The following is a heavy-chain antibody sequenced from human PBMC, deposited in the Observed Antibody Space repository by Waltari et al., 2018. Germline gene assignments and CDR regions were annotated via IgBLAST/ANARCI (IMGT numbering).Heavy chain of an antibody. CDR3: ARGPRQAGTSSWIFDY. D-gene: IGHD6-13*01. J-gene: IGHJ4*02. V-gene: IGHV4-4*07. CDR1: GDSISSSY. Sequence: QVQLQESGPGLLKPSETLSLTCNVSGDSISSSYWSWIRQPAGNGLEWIGRVHSSGGYNYNTSLTSLGTMSVDTSKNQFSLKLTSVTAADTAMYCCARGPRQAGTSSWIFDYWGQGILVTVSS. CDR2: VHSSGGY.